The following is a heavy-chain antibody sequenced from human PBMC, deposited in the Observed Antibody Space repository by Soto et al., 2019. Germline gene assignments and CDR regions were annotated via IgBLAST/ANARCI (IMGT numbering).Heavy chain of an antibody. CDR1: GFTFSSYA. Sequence: PGGSLRLSCSASGFTFSSYAMHWVRQAPGKGLEYVSSISTNGGGTHYADSVKGRFTISRDNAKNTLYLQMNSLRADDTAVYYCATLDTAEIQTAAYWGQGTLVTVPQ. J-gene: IGHJ4*02. CDR2: ISTNGGGT. CDR3: ATLDTAEIQTAAY. D-gene: IGHD2-15*01. V-gene: IGHV3-64*04.